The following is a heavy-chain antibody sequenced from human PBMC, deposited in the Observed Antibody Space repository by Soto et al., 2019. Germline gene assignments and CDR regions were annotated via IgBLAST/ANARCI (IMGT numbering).Heavy chain of an antibody. CDR3: ARDHMVRGEVWLENYYYGMDV. CDR1: GFTFSSYD. D-gene: IGHD3-10*01. V-gene: IGHV3-13*04. CDR2: IGTAGDT. Sequence: PGGSLRLSCAASGFTFSSYDMHWVRQATGKGLEWVSAIGTAGDTYYPGSVKGRFTISRENAKNSLYLQMNSLRAGDTAVYYCARDHMVRGEVWLENYYYGMDVWGQGTTVTVSS. J-gene: IGHJ6*02.